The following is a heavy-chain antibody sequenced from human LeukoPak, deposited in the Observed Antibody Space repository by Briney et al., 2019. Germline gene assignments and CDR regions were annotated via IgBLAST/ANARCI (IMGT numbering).Heavy chain of an antibody. CDR2: ISTDNGDT. Sequence: ASVKVSCKSSGYTFTTYGITWVRQAPGQGLEWMGWISTDNGDTNYAQKLQGRVTMTTDTSTSTAYMELRSLRSDDTAVYYCAREGLGELTLDCWGQGTLVTVSS. D-gene: IGHD3-16*01. J-gene: IGHJ4*02. CDR3: AREGLGELTLDC. CDR1: GYTFTTYG. V-gene: IGHV1-18*01.